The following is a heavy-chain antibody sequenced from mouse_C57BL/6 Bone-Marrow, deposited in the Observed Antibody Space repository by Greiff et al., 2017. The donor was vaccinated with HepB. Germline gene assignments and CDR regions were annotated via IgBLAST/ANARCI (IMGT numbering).Heavy chain of an antibody. V-gene: IGHV15-2*01. Sequence: VQLQQSGSELRSPGSSVKLSCKDFDSEVFPIAYMSWVRQKPGHGFEWNGGILPSIGRTIYGEKFEDNATLDADTMSNTAYLELNSLTSEDSAIYYCARKGVLRRHGYFDVWGTGTTVTVSS. D-gene: IGHD1-2*01. CDR3: ARKGVLRRHGYFDV. CDR2: ILPSIGRT. J-gene: IGHJ1*03. CDR1: DSEVFPIAY.